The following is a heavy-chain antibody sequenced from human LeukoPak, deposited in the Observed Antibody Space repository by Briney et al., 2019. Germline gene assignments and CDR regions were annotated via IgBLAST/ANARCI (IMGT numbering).Heavy chain of an antibody. Sequence: KAGGSLRLSCAASGFTFSSYSMNWVRQAPGKGLEWVSSISSNSSYIYYADSVKGRFTISRDNAKNSLYLQMNSLRAEDTAVYYCATPPSSSSSLGPYYFYYMDVWGKGTTVTVSS. V-gene: IGHV3-21*01. CDR2: ISSNSSYI. J-gene: IGHJ6*03. CDR1: GFTFSSYS. CDR3: ATPPSSSSSLGPYYFYYMDV. D-gene: IGHD6-6*01.